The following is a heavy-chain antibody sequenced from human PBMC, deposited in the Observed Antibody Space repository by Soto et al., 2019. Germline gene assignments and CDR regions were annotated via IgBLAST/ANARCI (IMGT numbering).Heavy chain of an antibody. CDR3: ARDLWVEPELYYYGMDV. V-gene: IGHV4-30-4*01. D-gene: IGHD1-1*01. CDR1: GDSISSADYY. Sequence: SETLSLTCTVSGDSISSADYYWRWIRQTPGKCLEWSGHIFYSGTTYYNPSLKSRLTISVDTSKNHFSLRLTSVTAADTAVYYCARDLWVEPELYYYGMDVWGQGTTVTVSS. CDR2: IFYSGTT. J-gene: IGHJ6*02.